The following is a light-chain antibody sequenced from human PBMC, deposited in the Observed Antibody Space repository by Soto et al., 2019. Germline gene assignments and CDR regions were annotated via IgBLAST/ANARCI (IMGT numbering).Light chain of an antibody. CDR1: QSISSSY. V-gene: IGKV3-20*01. CDR2: GAY. CDR3: LQDYNYPWT. J-gene: IGKJ1*01. Sequence: EIVLTQSPGTLSLTPGKRATLSCRASQSISSSYLAWYQQRPGQAPSLLIYGAYSRATGIPDRFSGSGSGTEFTLTISSLQPEDFATYYCLQDYNYPWTFGQGTQVDIK.